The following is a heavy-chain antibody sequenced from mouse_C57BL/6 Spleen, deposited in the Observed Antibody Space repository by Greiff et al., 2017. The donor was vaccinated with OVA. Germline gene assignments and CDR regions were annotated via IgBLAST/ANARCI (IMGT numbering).Heavy chain of an antibody. CDR2: ISYDGSN. J-gene: IGHJ4*01. CDR3: AREDSSGYVGAMDY. CDR1: GYSITSGYY. Sequence: EVKLMESGPGLVKPSQSLSLTCSVTGYSITSGYYWNWIRQFPGNKLEWMGYISYDGSNNYNPSLKNRISITRDTSKNQFFLKLNSVTTEDTATYYCAREDSSGYVGAMDYWGQGTSVTVSS. D-gene: IGHD3-2*02. V-gene: IGHV3-6*01.